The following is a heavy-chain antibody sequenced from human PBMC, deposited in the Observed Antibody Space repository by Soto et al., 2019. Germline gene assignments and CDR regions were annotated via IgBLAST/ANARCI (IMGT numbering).Heavy chain of an antibody. CDR3: AKDLRIAADFFGY. J-gene: IGHJ4*02. V-gene: IGHV3-23*01. CDR2: ISGSGGST. D-gene: IGHD6-6*01. CDR1: GFTFSSYP. Sequence: PEGSPRLFCAPAGFTFSSYPMSWVRQAPGKGLEWVSAISGSGGSTYYADSVKGRFTISRDNSKNTLYLQMNSLRAEDTAVYCCAKDLRIAADFFGYCRQLTLFTVSS.